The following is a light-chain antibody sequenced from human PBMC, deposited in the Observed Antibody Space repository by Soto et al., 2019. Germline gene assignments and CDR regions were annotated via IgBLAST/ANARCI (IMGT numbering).Light chain of an antibody. CDR1: QSVSYN. CDR2: GAF. Sequence: EIVMTQSPATLSVSPGETATLSCMASQSVSYNLAWYQQKPGQGPRLLIYGAFTRVTGIPARFSGSGSGTEFTLTISSLQSEDFAHYYCQQYKNWPPLTFGGGTKVEIK. J-gene: IGKJ4*01. CDR3: QQYKNWPPLT. V-gene: IGKV3-15*01.